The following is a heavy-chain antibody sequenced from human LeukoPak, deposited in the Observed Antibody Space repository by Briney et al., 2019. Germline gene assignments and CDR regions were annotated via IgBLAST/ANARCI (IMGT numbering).Heavy chain of an antibody. J-gene: IGHJ4*02. V-gene: IGHV4-34*01. CDR3: ARGDIAAGGAPFDY. CDR2: INHSGST. Sequence: SETLSLTCAVYGGSFSGYYWSWIRQPPGKGLEWIVEINHSGSTNYNPSLKSRVTISVDTSKNQFSLKLSSVTAADTAVHYCARGDIAAGGAPFDYWAQGTLVTVSS. D-gene: IGHD6-13*01. CDR1: GGSFSGYY.